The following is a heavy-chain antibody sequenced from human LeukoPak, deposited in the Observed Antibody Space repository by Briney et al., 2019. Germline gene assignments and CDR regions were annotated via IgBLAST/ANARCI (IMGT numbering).Heavy chain of an antibody. D-gene: IGHD2/OR15-2a*01. CDR2: INQSGST. V-gene: IGHV4-34*01. J-gene: IGHJ4*02. Sequence: PSETLSLTCAVYGGSLSDNCWSWIRQPPGKGLEWIGEINQSGSTNYNPSLKSRVTISIDTSKNQFSLKLSSVTAADTAVYYCARGLELLNWGQGTLVTVSS. CDR3: ARGLELLN. CDR1: GGSLSDNC.